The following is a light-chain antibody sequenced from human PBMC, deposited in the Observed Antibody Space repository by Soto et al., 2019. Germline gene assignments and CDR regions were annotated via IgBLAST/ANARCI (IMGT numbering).Light chain of an antibody. V-gene: IGLV2-11*01. CDR2: DVS. Sequence: QSVLTQPRSVSGSPGQSVTISCTGTSSDVGAYNYVCWYQQHPGKAPKLMIYDVSKRPAGVPDRFSGSKSGNTASLTISGLQGEDEDDYYCCSYAGSYTWVFGGGTKVTVL. CDR1: SSDVGAYNY. CDR3: CSYAGSYTWV. J-gene: IGLJ3*02.